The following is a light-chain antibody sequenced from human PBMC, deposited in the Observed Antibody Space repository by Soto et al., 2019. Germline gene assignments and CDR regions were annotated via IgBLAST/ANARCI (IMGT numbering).Light chain of an antibody. CDR1: QSVSSSY. V-gene: IGKV3D-20*02. CDR3: QQRSNWGLT. CDR2: GTS. Sequence: DIVLTQSPGTLSLSPGERATLSCRASQSVSSSYLAWYQQKPGQAPRLLIYGTSSRATGIPARFSGSGSGTDFTLTISSLEPEDFAVYYCQQRSNWGLTFGGGTKVDIK. J-gene: IGKJ4*01.